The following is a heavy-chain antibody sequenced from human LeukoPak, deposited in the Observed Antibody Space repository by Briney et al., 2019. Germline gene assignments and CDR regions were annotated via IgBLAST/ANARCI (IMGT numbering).Heavy chain of an antibody. CDR3: ARHYSSGWYYYYYYYMDV. CDR2: INPSGGST. Sequence: ASVKVSCKASGYTFTGYYMHWVRQAPGQGLEWMGIINPSGGSTSYAQKFQGRVTMTRDTSTSTAYMELRSLRSDDTAVYYCARHYSSGWYYYYYYYMDVWGKGTTVTISS. V-gene: IGHV1-46*01. CDR1: GYTFTGYY. D-gene: IGHD6-19*01. J-gene: IGHJ6*03.